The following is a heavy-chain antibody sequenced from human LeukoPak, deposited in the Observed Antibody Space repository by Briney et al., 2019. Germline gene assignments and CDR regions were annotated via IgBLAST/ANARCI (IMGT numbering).Heavy chain of an antibody. CDR1: GGSFSGYY. CDR3: ASTPFWSGYFEGGLDY. D-gene: IGHD3-3*01. CDR2: INHSGST. Sequence: SETLSLTCAVYGGSFSGYYWSWIRQPPGKGLEWIGEINHSGSTNYNPSLKSRVTISVDTSKNQFPLKLSSVTAADTAVCYCASTPFWSGYFEGGLDYWGQGTLVTVSS. J-gene: IGHJ4*02. V-gene: IGHV4-34*01.